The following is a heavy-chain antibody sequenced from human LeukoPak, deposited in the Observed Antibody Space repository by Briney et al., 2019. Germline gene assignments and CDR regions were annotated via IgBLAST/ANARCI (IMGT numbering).Heavy chain of an antibody. Sequence: GGSLRLSCEVSGLYFSGHWMHWVRQGPGKGLMWVSRIKTDGSYTTYADSVKGRFTISRDNAKNTLYLQMNSLRAEDTAVYYCAGGDSGYSNYWGQGTLVTVSS. CDR1: GLYFSGHW. D-gene: IGHD3-22*01. J-gene: IGHJ4*02. V-gene: IGHV3-74*01. CDR3: AGGDSGYSNY. CDR2: IKTDGSYT.